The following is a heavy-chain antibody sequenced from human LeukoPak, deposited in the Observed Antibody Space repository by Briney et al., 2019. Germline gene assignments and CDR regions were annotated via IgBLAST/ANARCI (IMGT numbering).Heavy chain of an antibody. V-gene: IGHV3-30-3*01. Sequence: PGGSLRLSCAPSGFTFSSYAMHWVRQAPGKGLEWVAVISYDGSKKYYADSVKGRFTISRDNSKNTLYLQMNSLRAEDTAVYYCARAAGIAVASLDYWGQGTLVTVSS. CDR3: ARAAGIAVASLDY. CDR1: GFTFSSYA. CDR2: ISYDGSKK. J-gene: IGHJ4*02. D-gene: IGHD6-19*01.